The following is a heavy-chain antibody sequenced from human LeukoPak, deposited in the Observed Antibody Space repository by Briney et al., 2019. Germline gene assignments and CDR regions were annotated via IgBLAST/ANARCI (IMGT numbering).Heavy chain of an antibody. Sequence: ASVKVSCEASGYTFTGYYMHWVRQAPGQGLEWMGWINPNSGRANYAQKFQGRVTMTGDTSISTAYMELTRLTSDDTAVYYCARGTYYDSSAYSGVRLFDYWGQGTLVTVSS. J-gene: IGHJ4*02. CDR1: GYTFTGYY. V-gene: IGHV1-2*02. CDR3: ARGTYYDSSAYSGVRLFDY. CDR2: INPNSGRA. D-gene: IGHD3-22*01.